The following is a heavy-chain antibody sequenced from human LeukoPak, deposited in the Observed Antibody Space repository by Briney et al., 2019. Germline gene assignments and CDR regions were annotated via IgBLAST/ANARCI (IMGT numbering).Heavy chain of an antibody. CDR3: AKDLAISITMVRGVIDY. Sequence: GGSLRLSCAASGFTFSSYAMSWVRQAPGKGLEWVSAISGSGGSTYYADSVKGRFTISRDNSKNTLYLQMNSLRAEDTAVYYCAKDLAISITMVRGVIDYWGQGTLVTVSS. CDR2: ISGSGGST. J-gene: IGHJ4*02. CDR1: GFTFSSYA. V-gene: IGHV3-23*01. D-gene: IGHD3-10*01.